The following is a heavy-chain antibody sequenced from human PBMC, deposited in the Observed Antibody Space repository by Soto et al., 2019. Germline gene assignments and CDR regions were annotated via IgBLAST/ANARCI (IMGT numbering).Heavy chain of an antibody. Sequence: GGSLRLSCPASGFTFSSYAMHWVRQAPGKGLEYVSAINNNEGSTYYTDSVKGRFTISRDNSKNTLYLQMSSLRAEDTAVYYCVRDFVDVAMGSAYWGQGVLVTVSS. CDR2: INNNEGST. V-gene: IGHV3-64D*06. D-gene: IGHD5-18*01. J-gene: IGHJ4*02. CDR3: VRDFVDVAMGSAY. CDR1: GFTFSSYA.